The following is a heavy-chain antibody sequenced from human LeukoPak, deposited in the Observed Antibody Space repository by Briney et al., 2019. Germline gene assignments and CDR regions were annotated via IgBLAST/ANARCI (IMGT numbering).Heavy chain of an antibody. Sequence: GGSLRLSCAASGFTFSNSWMHWVRQAPGKGLVWVSRINSDGSITNYADSVKGRFTISRDNAKNTLYLQMNSLRAEDTAVYYCARDSGWGTGFDDWGQGTLVTVSS. CDR3: ARDSGWGTGFDD. CDR2: INSDGSIT. CDR1: GFTFSNSW. D-gene: IGHD6-19*01. J-gene: IGHJ4*02. V-gene: IGHV3-74*01.